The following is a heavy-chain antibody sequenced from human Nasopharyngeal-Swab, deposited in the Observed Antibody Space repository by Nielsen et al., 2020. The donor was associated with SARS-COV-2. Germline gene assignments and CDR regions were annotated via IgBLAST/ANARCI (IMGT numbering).Heavy chain of an antibody. Sequence: SETLSLTCTVSGGSINSGGYYWGWIRQPPGMGLEWIASMSYSGSTYYNPTLKSRVTISRDTSKNQFSLKLSSVTAADTAVYYCARQIVSYYYDSSGYRLREYWGQGTLVTVSS. CDR1: GGSINSGGYY. CDR3: ARQIVSYYYDSSGYRLREY. J-gene: IGHJ4*02. V-gene: IGHV4-39*01. CDR2: MSYSGST. D-gene: IGHD3-22*01.